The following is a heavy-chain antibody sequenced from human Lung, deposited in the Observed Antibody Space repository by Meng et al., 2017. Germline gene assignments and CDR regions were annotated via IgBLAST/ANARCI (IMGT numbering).Heavy chain of an antibody. D-gene: IGHD6-13*01. CDR3: ARDLKPEGIATEYLDY. J-gene: IGHJ4*02. Sequence: QVQVVQSGAEVRNPVASVKCSCKTSGYTFIRHGITWVRQAPGQGLEWMGWISVHNGNTNYAEKFQGRVTMTTDTSTNTAYMELRSLTSDDTAVYYCARDLKPEGIATEYLDYWGQGTLVTVSS. V-gene: IGHV1-18*01. CDR1: GYTFIRHG. CDR2: ISVHNGNT.